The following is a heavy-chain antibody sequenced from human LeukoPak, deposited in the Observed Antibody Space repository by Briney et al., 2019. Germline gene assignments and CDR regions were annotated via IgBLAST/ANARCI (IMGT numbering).Heavy chain of an antibody. Sequence: GASVKVSCKASGYTFTSYAMHWVRQAPGQRLEWMGWINAGNGNTKYSQEFQGRVTITRDTSVSTAYMELSSLRSEDMAVYYCARGLVAANYYYYMDVWGKGTTVTVSS. V-gene: IGHV1-3*03. D-gene: IGHD2-15*01. CDR3: ARGLVAANYYYYMDV. CDR1: GYTFTSYA. J-gene: IGHJ6*03. CDR2: INAGNGNT.